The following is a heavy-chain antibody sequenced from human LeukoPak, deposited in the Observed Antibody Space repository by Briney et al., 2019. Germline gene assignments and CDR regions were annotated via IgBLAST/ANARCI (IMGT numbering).Heavy chain of an antibody. V-gene: IGHV3-15*01. D-gene: IGHD1-26*01. CDR2: IKSKVDGGTT. CDR1: GFTFSNVW. Sequence: GGSLRLSCAASGFTFSNVWMSSVRQAPGKGLEWVGHIKSKVDGGTTDYAAPVKGRFTISRDDSKNTLYLQINSLKTDDTAVYYCTTESSGGPEHWGQGTLVTVSS. J-gene: IGHJ4*02. CDR3: TTESSGGPEH.